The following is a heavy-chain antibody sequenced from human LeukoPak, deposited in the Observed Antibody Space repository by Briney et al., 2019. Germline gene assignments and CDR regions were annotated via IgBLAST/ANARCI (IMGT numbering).Heavy chain of an antibody. V-gene: IGHV3-74*01. CDR2: INSDGSGT. CDR3: VRGTAESGTDC. Sequence: GGSLRLSCAVSRFTFSSYWMHWIRQAPGKGLVWVSRINSDGSGTSYAASVKGRFTISRDNAKNTLYLQMNSLRAEDTAVYYCVRGTAESGTDCWGQGTLVTVSS. CDR1: RFTFSSYW. D-gene: IGHD6-13*01. J-gene: IGHJ4*02.